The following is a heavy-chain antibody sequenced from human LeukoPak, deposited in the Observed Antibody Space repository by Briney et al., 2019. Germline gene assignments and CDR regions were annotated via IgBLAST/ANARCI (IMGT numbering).Heavy chain of an antibody. J-gene: IGHJ4*02. D-gene: IGHD6-19*01. Sequence: GGSLRLSCSASGFTFTTYGMNWVRQAPGKGLEWVSGIGGSGTRTYYADSVKGRFTISRDNSKNTLYLQMNSLRAEDTAVYYCAKDLVAVAGTWGYFDYWGQGTLVTVSS. CDR2: IGGSGTRT. V-gene: IGHV3-23*01. CDR3: AKDLVAVAGTWGYFDY. CDR1: GFTFTTYG.